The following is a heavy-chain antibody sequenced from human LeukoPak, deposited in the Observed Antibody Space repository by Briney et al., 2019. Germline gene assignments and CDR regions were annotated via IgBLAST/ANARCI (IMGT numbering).Heavy chain of an antibody. Sequence: SVRASCKASGGTFSSYAISWVGQAPGQGLEWMGGIIPIFGTANYAQKFQGRVTITADESTSTAYMELSSLRSEDTAVYYCAREGVPYSGDFDYWGQGTLVTVSS. CDR3: AREGVPYSGDFDY. V-gene: IGHV1-69*01. CDR1: GGTFSSYA. J-gene: IGHJ4*02. D-gene: IGHD1-26*01. CDR2: IIPIFGTA.